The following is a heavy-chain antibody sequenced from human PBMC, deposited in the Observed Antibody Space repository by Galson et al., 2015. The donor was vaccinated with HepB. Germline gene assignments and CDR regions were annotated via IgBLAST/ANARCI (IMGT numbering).Heavy chain of an antibody. CDR3: ARWGSSGWYFHY. J-gene: IGHJ4*02. D-gene: IGHD6-19*01. Sequence: SVKVSCKASGGTFSSYAISWVRQAPGQGLEWMGGNIPIFGTANYAQKFQGRVTITADESTSTAYMELSSLRSEDTAVYYCARWGSSGWYFHYWGQGTLVTVSS. V-gene: IGHV1-69*13. CDR1: GGTFSSYA. CDR2: NIPIFGTA.